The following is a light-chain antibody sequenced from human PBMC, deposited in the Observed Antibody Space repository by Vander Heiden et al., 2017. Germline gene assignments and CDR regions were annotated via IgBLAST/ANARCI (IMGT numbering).Light chain of an antibody. V-gene: IGKV4-1*01. J-gene: IGKJ5*01. CDR1: QSVLYSSNNKNY. CDR2: WAS. CDR3: QQYYTTLT. Sequence: VMTQSPDSLAVSLGERATINCKSSQSVLYSSNNKNYLAWYRQKPGQPPELLIYWASTRESGVPDRCSGSGSGTDFTLTISGLQAEDVAVYYCQQYYTTLTFGQGTRLEIK.